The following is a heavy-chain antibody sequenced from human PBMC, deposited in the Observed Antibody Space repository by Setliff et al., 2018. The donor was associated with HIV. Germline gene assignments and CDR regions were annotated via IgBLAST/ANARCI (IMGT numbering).Heavy chain of an antibody. Sequence: ASVKVSCKASGYTFTSYDINWVRQATGQGLEWMGWMNPNSGNTGYAQKFQGRVTMTRNTSVSTAYMGLRSLRSEDTAVYYCATVSYGSGRYLLRPYYYMDVWGKGTTVTVSS. J-gene: IGHJ6*03. CDR2: MNPNSGNT. CDR3: ATVSYGSGRYLLRPYYYMDV. V-gene: IGHV1-8*02. CDR1: GYTFTSYD. D-gene: IGHD3-10*01.